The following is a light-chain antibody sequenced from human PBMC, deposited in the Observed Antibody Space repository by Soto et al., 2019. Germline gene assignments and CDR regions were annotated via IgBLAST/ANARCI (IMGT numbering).Light chain of an antibody. CDR2: AAS. CDR3: PKYKDAPT. J-gene: IGKJ4*01. Sequence: DIQMTQSPSSLSASVGDRVTITCRASQGISNYLAWYQQKPGKVPELLIYAASTLQSGVPSRFSGSGSGTEFSHTLSCLRPEDDRTYYCPKYKDAPTFGGGTKVEIK. V-gene: IGKV1-27*01. CDR1: QGISNY.